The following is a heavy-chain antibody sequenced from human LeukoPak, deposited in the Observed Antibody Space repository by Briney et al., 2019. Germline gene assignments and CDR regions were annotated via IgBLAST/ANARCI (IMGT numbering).Heavy chain of an antibody. CDR3: ARVVYGSGSYYLYYFDY. CDR2: IIPILGIA. J-gene: IGHJ4*02. CDR1: GGTFSSYA. D-gene: IGHD3-10*01. V-gene: IGHV1-69*04. Sequence: SVKVSCKASGGTFSSYAISWVRQAPGQGLEWMGRIIPILGIANYAQKFQGRVTITADKSTSTAYMELSSLRSEDTAVYYCARVVYGSGSYYLYYFDYWGQGTLVTVSS.